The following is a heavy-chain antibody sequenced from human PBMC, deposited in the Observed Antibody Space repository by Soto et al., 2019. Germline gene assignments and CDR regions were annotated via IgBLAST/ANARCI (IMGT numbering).Heavy chain of an antibody. V-gene: IGHV3-21*01. Sequence: GGSLRLSCAASGGPFSSYSMNWVRQAPGKGLEWVSSISSSSSYIYYADSVKGRFTISRDNAKNSLYLQMNSLRAEDTAVYYCARHDGFSSGWIFDYWGHGTLVTVSS. CDR2: ISSSSSYI. J-gene: IGHJ4*01. CDR1: GGPFSSYS. D-gene: IGHD6-19*01. CDR3: ARHDGFSSGWIFDY.